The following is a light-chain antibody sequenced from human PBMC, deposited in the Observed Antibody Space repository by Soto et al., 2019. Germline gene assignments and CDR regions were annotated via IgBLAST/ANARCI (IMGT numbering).Light chain of an antibody. CDR2: EVT. CDR3: SSYTGGNPSYV. V-gene: IGLV2-8*01. CDR1: SSDVGGYDY. Sequence: QSVLTQPPSASGSPGQSVTISCTGTSSDVGGYDYVSWYQQHPGKAPKLMIYEVTIRPSGVSDRFSGSESGNTASLTVSGLQAEDEADYYCSSYTGGNPSYVFGTGTKGTVL. J-gene: IGLJ1*01.